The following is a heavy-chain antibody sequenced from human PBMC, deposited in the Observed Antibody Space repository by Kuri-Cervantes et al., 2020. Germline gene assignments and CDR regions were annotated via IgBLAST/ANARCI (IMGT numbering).Heavy chain of an antibody. J-gene: IGHJ6*02. Sequence: SGLPFSNYAMNWVRQAPGKGLEWVGRIRDKANSYTTEYAASLKGRFTISRDDSMNSLYLQMNSLKTEETAVYHCTRGASSGSPYYYYGLDVWGQGTTVTVSS. CDR2: IRDKANSYTT. V-gene: IGHV3-72*01. CDR3: TRGASSGSPYYYYGLDV. D-gene: IGHD3-10*01. CDR1: GLPFSNYA.